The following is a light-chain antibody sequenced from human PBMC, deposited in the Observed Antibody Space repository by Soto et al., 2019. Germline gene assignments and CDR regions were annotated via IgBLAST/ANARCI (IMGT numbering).Light chain of an antibody. V-gene: IGKV1D-8*01. CDR1: QAVSSY. J-gene: IGKJ2*01. Sequence: VIWMTQSPSLLSASTGDRVTITCRMSQAVSSYLAWYQQKPGKAPELLIYAASTLQSGVPSRFTGSGSGTDFTLTISSLQSEDFATYYCQQYYRFPFTFGQGTKLEIK. CDR3: QQYYRFPFT. CDR2: AAS.